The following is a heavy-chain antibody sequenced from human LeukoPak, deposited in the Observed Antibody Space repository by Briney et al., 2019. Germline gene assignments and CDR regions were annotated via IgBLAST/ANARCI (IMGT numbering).Heavy chain of an antibody. CDR2: IYYSGST. CDR1: GGSISSSSYY. V-gene: IGHV4-39*01. CDR3: ARPGYYDSSGYYGWVY. D-gene: IGHD3-22*01. Sequence: PSETLSLTCTVSGGSISSSSYYWGWIRQPPGKGLEWIGSIYYSGSTYYNPSLKSRVTISVDTSKNQFSLKLSSVTAADTAVYYCARPGYYDSSGYYGWVYWGQGTLVTVSS. J-gene: IGHJ4*02.